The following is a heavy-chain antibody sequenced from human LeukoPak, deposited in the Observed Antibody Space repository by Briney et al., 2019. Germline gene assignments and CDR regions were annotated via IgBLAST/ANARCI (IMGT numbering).Heavy chain of an antibody. V-gene: IGHV3-21*01. D-gene: IGHD3-10*01. Sequence: GSLRLSCAASGFTFSSYSMNWVRQAPGKGLEWVSSISSSSSYIYYADSVKGRFTISRDNAKNSLYLQVNSLRAEDTAVYYCARDQLDYYGSGSSFDYWGQGTLVTVSS. CDR1: GFTFSSYS. CDR3: ARDQLDYYGSGSSFDY. CDR2: ISSSSSYI. J-gene: IGHJ4*02.